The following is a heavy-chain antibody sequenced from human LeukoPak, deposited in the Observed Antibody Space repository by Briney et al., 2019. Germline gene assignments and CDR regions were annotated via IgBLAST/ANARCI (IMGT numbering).Heavy chain of an antibody. D-gene: IGHD3-10*01. V-gene: IGHV4-59*12. J-gene: IGHJ4*02. CDR2: IFYSGTT. CDR3: ARAPLYGSGTEIDY. CDR1: GGSISSYY. Sequence: TASETLSLTCTVSGGSISSYYWSWIRQPPGKGLEWIGFIFYSGTTNYNPSLKSRVTISVDTSKNQFSLKLSSVTAADTAVYYCARAPLYGSGTEIDYWGQGTLVIVSS.